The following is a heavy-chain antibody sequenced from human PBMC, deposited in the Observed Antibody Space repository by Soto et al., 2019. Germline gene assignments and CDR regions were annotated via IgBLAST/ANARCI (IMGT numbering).Heavy chain of an antibody. V-gene: IGHV1-69*02. CDR2: IIPILGIA. D-gene: IGHD5-12*01. J-gene: IGHJ4*02. CDR3: ARSWH. CDR1: GGTFSSYT. Sequence: QVQLVQSGAEVKKPGSSVKVSCKASGGTFSSYTISWVRQAPGQGLEWMGRIIPILGIANYAQKFQGRVTIPADQATSPAIMRLSSLRSEGPGVYYCARSWHWGQGTLVTVSS.